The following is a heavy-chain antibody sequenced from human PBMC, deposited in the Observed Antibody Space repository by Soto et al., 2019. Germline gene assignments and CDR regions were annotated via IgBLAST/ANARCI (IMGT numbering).Heavy chain of an antibody. D-gene: IGHD1-26*01. CDR1: GFTFNTHW. CDR3: ARAMTSVGAAAKGDF. Sequence: EVQLVESGGGLILPGGSLRLSCAASGFTFNTHWMHWVHQAPGKGLVWVSRINSDGSITDYADSVKGRFSISRDNPRNTLYLPMNSLSPEDTAVYYCARAMTSVGAAAKGDFWGEGTLVTVSS. CDR2: INSDGSIT. V-gene: IGHV3-74*01. J-gene: IGHJ4*02.